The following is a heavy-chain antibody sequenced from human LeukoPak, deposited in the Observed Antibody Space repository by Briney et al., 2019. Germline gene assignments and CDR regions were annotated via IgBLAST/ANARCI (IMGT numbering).Heavy chain of an antibody. Sequence: SETLSLTCTVSGGSISSYYWSWLRQPPGKGLEWIGYIYYSGSTNYNPSLKSRVTISVDTSKNQFSLKLSSVTAADTAVYYCARDGEERYNYFDYWGQGTLVTVSS. V-gene: IGHV4-59*12. CDR1: GGSISSYY. J-gene: IGHJ4*02. CDR3: ARDGEERYNYFDY. D-gene: IGHD1-1*01. CDR2: IYYSGST.